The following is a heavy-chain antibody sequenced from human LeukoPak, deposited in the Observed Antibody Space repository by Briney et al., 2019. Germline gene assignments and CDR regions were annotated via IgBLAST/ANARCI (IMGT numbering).Heavy chain of an antibody. D-gene: IGHD3-10*01. J-gene: IGHJ4*02. CDR2: IQSDGNNK. V-gene: IGHV3-30*02. Sequence: GGSLRLSCAAYGFTFSSYCMHWVRQAPGKGLQWLAFIQSDGNNKYYADSVKGRFTNSRDNSKNTLFLQMNSLRAEDTAVYYCAKDKSMVRELDYWGQGNLVTVSS. CDR3: AKDKSMVRELDY. CDR1: GFTFSSYC.